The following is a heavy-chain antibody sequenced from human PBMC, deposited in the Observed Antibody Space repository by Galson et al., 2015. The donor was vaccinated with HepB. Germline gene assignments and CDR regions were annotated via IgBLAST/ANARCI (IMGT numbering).Heavy chain of an antibody. CDR2: IDDYNGNT. CDR3: ARGMGDADYVGYGKYYFDY. V-gene: IGHV1-18*01. J-gene: IGHJ4*02. Sequence: SVKVSCKASGYTFTSYGISWVRQAPGQGLEWMGWIDDYNGNTNYAQNLQDRVTMTTDTSTSTAYMELRSLRSDDTAVYYCARGMGDADYVGYGKYYFDYWGQGPRVTVSS. CDR1: GYTFTSYG. D-gene: IGHD4-17*01.